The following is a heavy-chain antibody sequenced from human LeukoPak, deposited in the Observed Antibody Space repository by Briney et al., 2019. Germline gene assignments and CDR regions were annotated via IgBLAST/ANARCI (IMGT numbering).Heavy chain of an antibody. D-gene: IGHD3-10*01. J-gene: IGHJ2*01. Sequence: SETLSLTCAVYGGSFSGYYWSWIRQPPGKGLEWIGEINHSGSTNYNPSLKSRVTISVDTSKNQFSLKLSSVTAADTAVYYCARGAVITMLRGVIPPYRYFDLWGRGTLVTVAS. V-gene: IGHV4-34*01. CDR1: GGSFSGYY. CDR3: ARGAVITMLRGVIPPYRYFDL. CDR2: INHSGST.